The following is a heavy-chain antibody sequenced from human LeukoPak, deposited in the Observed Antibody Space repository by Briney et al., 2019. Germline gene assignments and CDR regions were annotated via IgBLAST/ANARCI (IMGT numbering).Heavy chain of an antibody. Sequence: GGSLRLSCAASGFTFSSYSMNWVRQAPEKGLEWVSAISGSGGSTYYADSVKGRFTISRDNSKNTLYLQMNSLRAEDTAVYYCAKEEYYDSSGYYYVPLDAFDIWGQGTMVTVSS. V-gene: IGHV3-23*01. J-gene: IGHJ3*02. CDR3: AKEEYYDSSGYYYVPLDAFDI. CDR1: GFTFSSYS. D-gene: IGHD3-22*01. CDR2: ISGSGGST.